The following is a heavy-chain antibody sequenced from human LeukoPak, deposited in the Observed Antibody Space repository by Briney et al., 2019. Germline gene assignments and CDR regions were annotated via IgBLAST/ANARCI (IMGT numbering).Heavy chain of an antibody. CDR1: GGSINSGSYC. J-gene: IGHJ4*02. Sequence: PSQTLSLTCTVSGGSINSGSYCWRWIRQSAGKGLEWIGHIHISGSTNYNPSLKSRVTISVDTSKNQFSLKLSSVTAADTAVYYCARERRDGYKVYFDYWGQGTLVTVSS. V-gene: IGHV4-61*09. CDR3: ARERRDGYKVYFDY. D-gene: IGHD5-24*01. CDR2: IHISGST.